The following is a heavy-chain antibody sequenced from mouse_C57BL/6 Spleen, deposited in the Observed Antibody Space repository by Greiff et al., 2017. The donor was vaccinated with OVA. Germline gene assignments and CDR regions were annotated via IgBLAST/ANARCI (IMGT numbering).Heavy chain of an antibody. V-gene: IGHV1-4*01. J-gene: IGHJ2*01. D-gene: IGHD3-1*01. CDR1: GYTFTSYT. CDR3: ARSGLDRLYYFDY. Sequence: VQLQQSGAELARPGASVKMSCKASGYTFTSYTMHWVKQRPGQGLEWIGYINPSSGYTKYNQKFKDKATLTADKSSSTAYMQLSSLTSEDSAVYYCARSGLDRLYYFDYWGQGTTLTVSS. CDR2: INPSSGYT.